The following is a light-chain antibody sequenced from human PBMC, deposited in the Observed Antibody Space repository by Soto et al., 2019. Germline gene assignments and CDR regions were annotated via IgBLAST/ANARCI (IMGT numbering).Light chain of an antibody. CDR3: SSYTSISPVV. V-gene: IGLV2-14*01. J-gene: IGLJ2*01. Sequence: QSALTQPAAVSGSPGQSITISCTGSSSDIGSYNYVSWYQQHPGKAPKLMIYEVSNRPSGVSNRFSGSKSGNTASLTISGLQAEDEADYYCSSYTSISPVVFGGGTKLTVL. CDR2: EVS. CDR1: SSDIGSYNY.